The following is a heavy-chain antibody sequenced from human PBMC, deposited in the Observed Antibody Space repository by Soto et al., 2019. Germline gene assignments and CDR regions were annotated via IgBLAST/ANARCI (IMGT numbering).Heavy chain of an antibody. V-gene: IGHV1-69*01. Sequence: QGQLVQSGAEVKKPGSSVKVSCKASGGTLSNYGFSWVRQAPGQGLEWMGAFIPIFETAKYAQKFQGRVTITVDESTSTVYMELSSLRYEDTAVYHCARVGYNNNGHMDWLDPWGQGTLVTVSS. D-gene: IGHD1-20*01. CDR3: ARVGYNNNGHMDWLDP. CDR1: GGTLSNYG. CDR2: FIPIFETA. J-gene: IGHJ5*02.